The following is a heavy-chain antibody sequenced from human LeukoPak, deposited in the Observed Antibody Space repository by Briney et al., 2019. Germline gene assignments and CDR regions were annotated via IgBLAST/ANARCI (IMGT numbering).Heavy chain of an antibody. CDR2: ISSSGSTI. D-gene: IGHD2/OR15-2a*01. Sequence: GGSLRLSCAASGFTFSSYEMNWVRQAPGKGLEWVSYISSSGSTIYYADSVKGRFTISRDNVKKSLYLQMNSLRAEDTAVYYCARDLFLWGAFDIWGQGTMVTVSS. CDR1: GFTFSSYE. CDR3: ARDLFLWGAFDI. V-gene: IGHV3-48*03. J-gene: IGHJ3*02.